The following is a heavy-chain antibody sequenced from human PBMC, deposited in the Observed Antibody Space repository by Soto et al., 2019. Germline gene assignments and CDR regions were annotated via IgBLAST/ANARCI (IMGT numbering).Heavy chain of an antibody. CDR1: GFTFSDYN. Sequence: ESGGGLVKPGGSLGLSCEASGFTFSDYNMTWIRQAPGKGLEWVSCITSSGYTNYADSVKGRFTISRDNAQNSLYLQMNSLRADDTAVYYCARDTSGVDYWGQGTLVTVSS. D-gene: IGHD6-19*01. CDR3: ARDTSGVDY. V-gene: IGHV3-11*06. J-gene: IGHJ4*02. CDR2: ITSSGYT.